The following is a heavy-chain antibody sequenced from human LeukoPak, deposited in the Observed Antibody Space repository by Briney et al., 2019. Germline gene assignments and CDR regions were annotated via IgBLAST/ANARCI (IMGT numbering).Heavy chain of an antibody. CDR2: INPSGGST. D-gene: IGHD3-9*01. CDR3: ASDVDILTGQGY. J-gene: IGHJ4*02. Sequence: ASVKVSRKASGYTFTSYYMHWVRQAPGQGLEWMGIINPSGGSTSYAQKFQGRLTMTRDTSTSTVFMELSSLRSEDTAVYYCASDVDILTGQGYWGQGTLVTVSS. V-gene: IGHV1-46*01. CDR1: GYTFTSYY.